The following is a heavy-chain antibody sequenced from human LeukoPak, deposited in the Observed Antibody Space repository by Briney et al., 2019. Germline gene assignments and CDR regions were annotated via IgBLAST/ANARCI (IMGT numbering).Heavy chain of an antibody. CDR3: ARLITEDYYDSSGPIIDY. CDR2: MNPNSGNT. Sequence: ASVKVSCKPSRYTFTRYDINWVRQATGQGLEWMGWMNPNSGNTGYAQKFQGRVTMTRNTSISTAYMELSSLRFEDTAVYYCARLITEDYYDSSGPIIDYWGQGTMVTVSS. CDR1: RYTFTRYD. J-gene: IGHJ4*02. V-gene: IGHV1-8*01. D-gene: IGHD3-22*01.